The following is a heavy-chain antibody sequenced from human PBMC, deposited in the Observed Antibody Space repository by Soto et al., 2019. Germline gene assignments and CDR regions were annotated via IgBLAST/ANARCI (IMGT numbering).Heavy chain of an antibody. Sequence: QVKLVQSGAEEKKPGASVKVSGKASGYTFTSYAMHWVRQAPGQRLEWMGWINAGNGNTKYSQKFKGRVTITRDPSASTAYMERSSLRSEDTAVYYCAGAWVVVTAPDYWGQGTPVTVSS. J-gene: IGHJ4*02. CDR1: GYTFTSYA. CDR2: INAGNGNT. CDR3: AGAWVVVTAPDY. D-gene: IGHD2-21*02. V-gene: IGHV1-3*05.